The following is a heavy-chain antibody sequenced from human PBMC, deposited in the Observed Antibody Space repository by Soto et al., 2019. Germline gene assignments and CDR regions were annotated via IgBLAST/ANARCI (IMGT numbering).Heavy chain of an antibody. CDR2: ISYDGSNK. J-gene: IGHJ6*02. CDR1: GFTFSRYA. V-gene: IGHV3-30-3*01. Sequence: GGSLRLSCAASGFTFSRYAMHWVRQAPGKGLEWVAVISYDGSNKYYADSVKGRFTISRDNSKNTLYLQMNSLRAEDTAVYYCARDRWNYDILTGSDYYYGMDVWGQGTTVTVSS. CDR3: ARDRWNYDILTGSDYYYGMDV. D-gene: IGHD3-9*01.